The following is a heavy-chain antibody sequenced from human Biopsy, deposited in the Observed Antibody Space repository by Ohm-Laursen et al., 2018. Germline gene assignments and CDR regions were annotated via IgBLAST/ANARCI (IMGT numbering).Heavy chain of an antibody. D-gene: IGHD3-3*01. J-gene: IGHJ6*02. Sequence: SLRLSCAASGFTFRNYALTWVRQAPGKVLEWVSAIRSTGGSTYYANSVKGRFTISRDNSKNILFLQVNNLRAEDTAIYYCTKADDFWSPEGYYYYFSGMDVWGQGTTVTVSS. CDR1: GFTFRNYA. CDR2: IRSTGGST. V-gene: IGHV3-23*01. CDR3: TKADDFWSPEGYYYYFSGMDV.